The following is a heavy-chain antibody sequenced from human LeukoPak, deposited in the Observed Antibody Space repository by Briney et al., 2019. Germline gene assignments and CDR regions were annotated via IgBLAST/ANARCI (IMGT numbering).Heavy chain of an antibody. CDR2: IRYGGSNK. J-gene: IGHJ4*02. CDR3: AKDGRFGELNFDY. D-gene: IGHD3-10*01. V-gene: IGHV3-30*02. CDR1: GFTFSSYG. Sequence: GGSLRLSCAAPGFTFSSYGVHRVRQAPGKGLEWVAFIRYGGSNKYYADSVKGRFTISRDNYKNPLYLQMNSMRAEDTAVYYCAKDGRFGELNFDYWGQGTLVTVSS.